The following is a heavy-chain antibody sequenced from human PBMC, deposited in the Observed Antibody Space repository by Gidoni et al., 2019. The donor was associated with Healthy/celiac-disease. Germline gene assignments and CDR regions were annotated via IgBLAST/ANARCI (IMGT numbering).Heavy chain of an antibody. J-gene: IGHJ5*02. Sequence: QVQLVQSGAEVKKPGSSVKVSCKASGGTFSSYAISWVRQAPGQGLEWMGRIITILGKANYAQKIEGRVTMTADKSTSTAYMELRSLRSEDTAVYYCERDSERERNSYPTWGQGTMVTVSS. CDR3: ERDSERERNSYPT. CDR2: IITILGKA. CDR1: GGTFSSYA. D-gene: IGHD5-18*01. V-gene: IGHV1-69*09.